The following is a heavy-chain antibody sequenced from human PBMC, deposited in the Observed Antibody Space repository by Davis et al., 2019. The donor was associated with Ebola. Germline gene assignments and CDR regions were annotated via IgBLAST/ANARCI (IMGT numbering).Heavy chain of an antibody. J-gene: IGHJ6*02. CDR1: GGSISSGSYY. CDR3: ARRGDGGNYFYYYGLGV. V-gene: IGHV4-61*09. Sequence: PSETLSLTCTVSGGSISSGSYYWNWIRQPAGKALEWIGHISISESTSYNPSLKGRVTISLDTSKNQFSLRLNSVTAADTAVYYCARRGDGGNYFYYYGLGVWGQGTTVTVSS. D-gene: IGHD3-16*01. CDR2: ISISEST.